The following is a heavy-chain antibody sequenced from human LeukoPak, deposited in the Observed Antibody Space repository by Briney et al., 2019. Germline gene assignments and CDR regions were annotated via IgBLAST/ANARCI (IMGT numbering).Heavy chain of an antibody. CDR3: ARGYSGSYYQWFDP. CDR1: GYTFTGYY. J-gene: IGHJ5*02. D-gene: IGHD1-26*01. V-gene: IGHV1-2*02. Sequence: ASVKVSCKASGYTFTGYYMHWVRQVPGQGLEWMGWINPNSGGTNYAQKFQGRVTMTRDTSISTAYMELSRLRSDDTAVYYCARGYSGSYYQWFDPWGQGTLVTVSS. CDR2: INPNSGGT.